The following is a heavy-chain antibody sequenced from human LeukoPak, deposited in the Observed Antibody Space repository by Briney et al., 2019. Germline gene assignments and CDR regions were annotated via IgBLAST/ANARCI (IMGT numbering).Heavy chain of an antibody. D-gene: IGHD3-22*01. CDR1: GGSISSYY. CDR3: ASRYDSSGSYGMDV. V-gene: IGHV4-59*08. Sequence: SETLSLTCTVSGGSISSYYWSWIRQPPGKGLEWVGYIYYSGSTNYNPSLKSRVTISVDTSKNQFSLKLSSVTAADAAVYYCASRYDSSGSYGMDVWGQGTTGTVS. J-gene: IGHJ6*02. CDR2: IYYSGST.